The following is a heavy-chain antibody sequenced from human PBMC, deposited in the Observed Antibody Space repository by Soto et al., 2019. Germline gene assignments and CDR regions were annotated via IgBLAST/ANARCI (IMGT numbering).Heavy chain of an antibody. CDR2: ISTSGTSI. J-gene: IGHJ4*02. D-gene: IGHD1-26*01. Sequence: EVQLVESGGDWVQPRGSLRLSCAASGFTFSSHNMNWVRQAPGKGLEWISYISTSGTSIYYADSVKGRFTISRDNAKNSLYLQMNSLRADDTAFYYCARSGSYRFDCWGQGTLVTVSS. CDR1: GFTFSSHN. V-gene: IGHV3-48*01. CDR3: ARSGSYRFDC.